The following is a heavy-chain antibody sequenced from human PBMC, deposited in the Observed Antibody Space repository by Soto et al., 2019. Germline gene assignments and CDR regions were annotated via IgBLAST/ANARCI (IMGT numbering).Heavy chain of an antibody. CDR3: AREIQLWEDYYYGMDV. V-gene: IGHV1-18*04. Sequence: ASVKVSCKASGYTFTSYGISWVRQAPGQGLEWMGWISAYNGNTNYAQKLQGRVTMTTDTSTSTAYMELRSLRSDDTAVYYCAREIQLWEDYYYGMDVWGQGTTVTDSS. CDR2: ISAYNGNT. J-gene: IGHJ6*02. CDR1: GYTFTSYG. D-gene: IGHD5-18*01.